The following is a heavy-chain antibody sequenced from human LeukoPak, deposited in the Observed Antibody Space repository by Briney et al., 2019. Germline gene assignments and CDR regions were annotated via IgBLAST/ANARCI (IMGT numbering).Heavy chain of an antibody. Sequence: SETLSLTCTVSGGSISSSSYYWGWIRQPPGKGLEWIGSVYYSGSTYYNPSLKSRVTISVDTSKNQFSLKLSSVTAADTAVYYCARAAVVGIPDYWGQGTLVTVSS. CDR2: VYYSGST. D-gene: IGHD2-15*01. J-gene: IGHJ4*02. CDR1: GGSISSSSYY. CDR3: ARAAVVGIPDY. V-gene: IGHV4-39*07.